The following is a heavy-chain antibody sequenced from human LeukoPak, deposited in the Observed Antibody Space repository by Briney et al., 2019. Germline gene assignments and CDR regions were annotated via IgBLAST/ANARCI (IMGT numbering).Heavy chain of an antibody. CDR2: IIPIFGTA. Sequence: ASVKVSCKASGGTFSSYAISWVRQAPGQGLEWMGGIIPIFGTANYAQKFQGRVTITADESTSTAYMELSSLRSEDTAVHYCAVSIAVAGPLDYWGQGTLVTVSS. J-gene: IGHJ4*02. V-gene: IGHV1-69*13. D-gene: IGHD6-19*01. CDR3: AVSIAVAGPLDY. CDR1: GGTFSSYA.